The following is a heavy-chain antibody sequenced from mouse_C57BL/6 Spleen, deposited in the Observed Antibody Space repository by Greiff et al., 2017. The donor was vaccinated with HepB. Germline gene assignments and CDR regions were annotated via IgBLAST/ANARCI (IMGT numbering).Heavy chain of an antibody. CDR1: GYTFTSYW. CDR2: IHPSDSDT. J-gene: IGHJ3*01. Sequence: QVQLKQPGAELVKPGASVKVSCKASGYTFTSYWMHWVKQRPGQGLEWIGRIHPSDSDTNYNQKFKGKATLTVDKSSSTAYMQLSSLTSEDSAVYYCAISPDYYGSSYRFAYWGQGTLVTVSA. V-gene: IGHV1-74*01. D-gene: IGHD1-1*01. CDR3: AISPDYYGSSYRFAY.